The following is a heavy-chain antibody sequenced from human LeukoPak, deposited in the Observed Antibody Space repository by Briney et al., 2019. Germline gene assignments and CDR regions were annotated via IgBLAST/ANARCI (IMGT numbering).Heavy chain of an antibody. D-gene: IGHD3-22*01. CDR2: ISSSGSTI. Sequence: PGGSLRLSCAASGFTFSSYEMNWVRQAPGKGLEWVSYISSSGSTIYYADSVKGRFTISRDNAKNSLYLQMNSLRAEDTAAYYCARGWGYYDSSGYFYFDYWGQGTLVTVSS. J-gene: IGHJ4*02. V-gene: IGHV3-48*03. CDR3: ARGWGYYDSSGYFYFDY. CDR1: GFTFSSYE.